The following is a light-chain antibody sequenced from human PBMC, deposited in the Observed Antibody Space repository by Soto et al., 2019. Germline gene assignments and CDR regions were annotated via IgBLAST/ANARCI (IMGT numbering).Light chain of an antibody. CDR3: SSYTSSVSWV. J-gene: IGLJ3*02. CDR1: SSDVGGYNY. V-gene: IGLV2-14*01. CDR2: DVN. Sequence: QSALTQPASVSGSPGQSITISCTGTSSDVGGYNYVSWYQQHPGNAPKLMIYDVNNRPSGVSNRFSGSKSGNTASLTISGLQAEDEADYYCSSYTSSVSWVFGGGTKVTVL.